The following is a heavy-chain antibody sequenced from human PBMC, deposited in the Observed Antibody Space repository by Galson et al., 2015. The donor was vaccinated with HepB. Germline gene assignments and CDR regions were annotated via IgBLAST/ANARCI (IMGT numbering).Heavy chain of an antibody. V-gene: IGHV4-34*01. J-gene: IGHJ4*02. CDR3: ARGSDSSSWYYFDY. Sequence: ETLSLTCAVYGGSFSGYYWSWIRQPPGKGLEWIGEINHSGSTNYNPSLKSRVTISVDTSKNQFSLKLSSVTAADTAVYYCARGSDSSSWYYFDYWGQGTLVTVSS. CDR1: GGSFSGYY. CDR2: INHSGST. D-gene: IGHD6-13*01.